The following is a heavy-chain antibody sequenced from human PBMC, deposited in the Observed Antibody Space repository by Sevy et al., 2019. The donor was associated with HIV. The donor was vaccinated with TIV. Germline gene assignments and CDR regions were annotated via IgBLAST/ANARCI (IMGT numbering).Heavy chain of an antibody. CDR1: GFTFSSYG. CDR3: AKRIKGGIAAAGIDY. V-gene: IGHV3-30*02. J-gene: IGHJ4*02. CDR2: IRYDGSNK. D-gene: IGHD6-13*01. Sequence: GGSLRLSCAASGFTFSSYGMHWVRQAPGKGLEWVAFIRYDGSNKYYADSVKGRFTISRDNSKNTLYLQMNSLRAEDTAVYYCAKRIKGGIAAAGIDYWGQGTLVTVSS.